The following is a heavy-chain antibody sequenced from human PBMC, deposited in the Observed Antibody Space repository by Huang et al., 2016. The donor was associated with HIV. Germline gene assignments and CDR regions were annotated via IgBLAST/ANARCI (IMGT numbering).Heavy chain of an antibody. D-gene: IGHD3-9*01. V-gene: IGHV7-4-1*02. CDR2: INTKTGKP. J-gene: IGHJ4*02. CDR3: ARYRLTGTFLDS. CDR1: GYTFTTYS. Sequence: QVQLVQSGSELRKPGASVKVSCKASGYTFTTYSLIWVRQAPGQGLEGMGWINTKTGKPTYAQGFTGRFVCSLDTTVNTAYLQISSLKTDDTAKYFCARYRLTGTFLDSWGQGTQVTVSS.